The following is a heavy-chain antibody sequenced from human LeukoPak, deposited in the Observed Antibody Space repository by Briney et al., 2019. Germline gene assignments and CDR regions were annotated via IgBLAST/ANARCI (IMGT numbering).Heavy chain of an antibody. Sequence: PGGSLRLSCAASGFTFSSYAMHWVRQAPGKGLEWVAVISYDGSNKYYADSVKGRFTISRDNSKNTLYLQMNSLRAEDTAVYYCARALVVAATHPLDYWGQGTLVTVSS. J-gene: IGHJ4*02. CDR2: ISYDGSNK. D-gene: IGHD2-15*01. V-gene: IGHV3-30-3*01. CDR1: GFTFSSYA. CDR3: ARALVVAATHPLDY.